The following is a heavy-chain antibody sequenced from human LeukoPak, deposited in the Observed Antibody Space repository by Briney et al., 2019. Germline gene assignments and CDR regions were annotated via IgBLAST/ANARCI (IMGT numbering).Heavy chain of an antibody. CDR2: ISVYTGNT. CDR1: GYTFSSYG. Sequence: GASVKFSCKASGYTFSSYGISWVRQAPGQGLEWMGWISVYTGNTNYAQKFQGRLIVTTDTSTSTAHMELRSLTSDDTAVYYCARDQYDSVWGSHRPYFDYWGQGTLVTVSS. J-gene: IGHJ4*02. CDR3: ARDQYDSVWGSHRPYFDY. D-gene: IGHD3-16*02. V-gene: IGHV1-18*01.